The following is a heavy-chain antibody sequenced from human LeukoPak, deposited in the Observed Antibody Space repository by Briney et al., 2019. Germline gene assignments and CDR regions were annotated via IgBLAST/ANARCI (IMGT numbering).Heavy chain of an antibody. CDR1: GFTFSRFN. Sequence: GRSLRLSCVASGFTFSRFNMHWVRQAPGKGLEWVALIWYDGTDTFYADAVRGRFTISRDDSKNTVYLQMNSLRAEDTAFYYCARGFLDFDFWGHGTLVTVSS. V-gene: IGHV3-33*01. D-gene: IGHD3-3*01. CDR2: IWYDGTDT. CDR3: ARGFLDFDF. J-gene: IGHJ4*01.